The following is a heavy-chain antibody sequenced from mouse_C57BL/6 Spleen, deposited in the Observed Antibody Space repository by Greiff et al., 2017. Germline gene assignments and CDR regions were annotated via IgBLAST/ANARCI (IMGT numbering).Heavy chain of an antibody. D-gene: IGHD1-1*01. CDR2: ISNGGGST. CDR3: ARLYGSSSYYAMDY. CDR1: GFTFSDYY. Sequence: DVKLQESGGGLVQPGGSLKLSCAASGFTFSDYYMYWVRQTPEKRLEWVAYISNGGGSTYYPDTVKGRFTISRDNAKNTLYLQMSRLKSEDTAMYYCARLYGSSSYYAMDYWGQGTSVTVSS. V-gene: IGHV5-12*01. J-gene: IGHJ4*01.